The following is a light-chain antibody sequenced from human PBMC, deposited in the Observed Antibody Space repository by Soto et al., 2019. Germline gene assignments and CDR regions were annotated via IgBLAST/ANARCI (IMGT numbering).Light chain of an antibody. CDR3: SSTAVNNNLV. CDR2: EVS. J-gene: IGLJ3*02. Sequence: QSALTQSPSASGSPGQSVTISCTGTSSDVGGHNYVSWYQHHPGKAPKLIIYEVSKRPSGVPDRFSGSKSGNTASLTVSGLQAEDEAVYYCSSTAVNNNLVFGGGTKVTVL. CDR1: SSDVGGHNY. V-gene: IGLV2-8*01.